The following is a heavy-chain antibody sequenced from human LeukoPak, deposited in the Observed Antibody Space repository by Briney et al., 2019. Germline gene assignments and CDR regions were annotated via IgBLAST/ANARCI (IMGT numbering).Heavy chain of an antibody. CDR2: TRNKANSYTT. D-gene: IGHD3-9*01. CDR3: ALTSRADYFDY. CDR1: GFTFSDHY. J-gene: IGHJ4*02. V-gene: IGHV3-72*01. Sequence: GGPLRLSCAASGFTFSDHYMDWVRQAPGKGLEWVGRTRNKANSYTTEYAASVKGRFTISRDDSKNSLYLQMNSLKTEDTAVYYCALTSRADYFDYWGQGTLVTVSS.